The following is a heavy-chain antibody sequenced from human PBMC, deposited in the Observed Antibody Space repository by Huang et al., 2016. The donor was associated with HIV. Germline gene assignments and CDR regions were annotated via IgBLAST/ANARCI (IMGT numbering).Heavy chain of an antibody. CDR1: GFKFRNYW. CDR2: IKIDGRTT. Sequence: EEHLVESGGGLVQPGGSLRLSCEASGFKFRNYWMQWVRQATGKGLMWVSRIKIDGRTTDYADSVKGRFTISRDNAKNTLYLQMSSLTAEDTAIYYCARAGGFEIWGQGTVVTVSS. J-gene: IGHJ3*02. V-gene: IGHV3-74*01. CDR3: ARAGGFEI. D-gene: IGHD2-15*01.